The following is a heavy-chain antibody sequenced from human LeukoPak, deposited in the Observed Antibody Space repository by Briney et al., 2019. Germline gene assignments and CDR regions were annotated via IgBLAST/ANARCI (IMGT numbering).Heavy chain of an antibody. CDR3: ASGNWIKKGYFDY. Sequence: SVKVSCKASGGTFSSYAISWVRQAPGQGLEWMGGIIPIFGTANYAQKFQGRVTITADESTSTAYMELSSLRSEDTAVYYCASGNWIKKGYFDYWGQGTLVTVSS. V-gene: IGHV1-69*13. CDR2: IIPIFGTA. D-gene: IGHD1/OR15-1a*01. CDR1: GGTFSSYA. J-gene: IGHJ4*02.